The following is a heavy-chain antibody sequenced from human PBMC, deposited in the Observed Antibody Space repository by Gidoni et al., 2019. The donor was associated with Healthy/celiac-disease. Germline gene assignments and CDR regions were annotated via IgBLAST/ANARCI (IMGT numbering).Heavy chain of an antibody. Sequence: QVQLVQSGAEVKKPGASVKVSCKASGDTFTGYYMHWVRQAPGQGLEWMGWINPNSGGTNYAQKFQGWVTMTRDTSISTAYMVLSRLRSDDTAVYYCAREASVIFGAFDYWGQGTLVTVSS. J-gene: IGHJ4*02. CDR3: AREASVIFGAFDY. D-gene: IGHD3-16*02. CDR2: INPNSGGT. V-gene: IGHV1-2*04. CDR1: GDTFTGYY.